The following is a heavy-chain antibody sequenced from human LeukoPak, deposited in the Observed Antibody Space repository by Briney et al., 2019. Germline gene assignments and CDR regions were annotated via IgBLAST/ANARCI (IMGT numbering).Heavy chain of an antibody. CDR2: INHSAST. CDR3: ARGLNYYDNSDHYYLDY. D-gene: IGHD3-22*01. CDR1: GGSFSGYY. J-gene: IGHJ4*02. V-gene: IGHV4-34*01. Sequence: SKTLSLTCAVYGGSFSGYYWIWIRQPPGKGLEWIGEINHSASTNYNPSLKSRVTISVDTSRNQFSLKLSSVTAADTAVYYCARGLNYYDNSDHYYLDYWGQGTLVTVSS.